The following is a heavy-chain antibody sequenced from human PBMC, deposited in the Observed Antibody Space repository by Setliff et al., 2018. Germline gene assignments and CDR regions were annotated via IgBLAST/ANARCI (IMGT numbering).Heavy chain of an antibody. J-gene: IGHJ3*02. CDR2: IAWNGAST. Sequence: GESLKISCAASGFTFDDYVFSWVRQAPGKGLEWVSGIAWNGASTGYTDSVKGRFTVSRDNAQNSLYLEMKSLRTEDTALYYCARGLTVFGVVFPDAFDIWGQGTVVTVS. CDR1: GFTFDDYV. D-gene: IGHD3-3*01. V-gene: IGHV3-20*04. CDR3: ARGLTVFGVVFPDAFDI.